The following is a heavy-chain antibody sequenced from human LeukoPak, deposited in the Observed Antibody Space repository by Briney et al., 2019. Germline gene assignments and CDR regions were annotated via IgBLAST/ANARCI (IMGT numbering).Heavy chain of an antibody. J-gene: IGHJ6*02. CDR3: AREEGKCDYVWGSYRYTLYYYGMDV. CDR1: GYTSTSYD. CDR2: INPNSGNT. Sequence: ASVKVSCKASGYTSTSYDTNWVRQATGQGLGWMGWINPNSGNTGYTQTFEGRVTMTRNTSISTAYMELSSLRSEDTAVYYCAREEGKCDYVWGSYRYTLYYYGMDVWGQGTTVTVSS. D-gene: IGHD3-16*02. V-gene: IGHV1-8*01.